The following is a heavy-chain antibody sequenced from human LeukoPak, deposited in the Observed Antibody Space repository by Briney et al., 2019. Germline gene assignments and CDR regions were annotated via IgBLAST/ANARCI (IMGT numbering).Heavy chain of an antibody. D-gene: IGHD6-13*01. CDR1: GGSSSSYY. J-gene: IGHJ6*03. Sequence: SETLSLTGTVSGGSSSSYYWRWLRQPRGEGGEGMGYMYYSGSTNYNPSLNSRVTISVDTSKNQFSLKLSSVTAADTAVYYCAGTQNIAAAYYYYYYMDVWGKGTTVTISS. CDR2: MYYSGST. CDR3: AGTQNIAAAYYYYYYMDV. V-gene: IGHV4-59*01.